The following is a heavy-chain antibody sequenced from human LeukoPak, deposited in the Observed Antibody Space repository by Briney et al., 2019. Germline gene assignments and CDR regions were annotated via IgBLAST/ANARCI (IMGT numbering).Heavy chain of an antibody. Sequence: GASVKVSCKASGYTFTGYYMHWVRQAPGQGLEWMGRINPNSGGTNYAQKFQGRVTMTRDTSISTAYMELSRLRSDDTAVYYCAREGFMVGATQGYFDYWGQGTLVIVSS. V-gene: IGHV1-2*06. CDR3: AREGFMVGATQGYFDY. CDR1: GYTFTGYY. CDR2: INPNSGGT. D-gene: IGHD1-26*01. J-gene: IGHJ4*02.